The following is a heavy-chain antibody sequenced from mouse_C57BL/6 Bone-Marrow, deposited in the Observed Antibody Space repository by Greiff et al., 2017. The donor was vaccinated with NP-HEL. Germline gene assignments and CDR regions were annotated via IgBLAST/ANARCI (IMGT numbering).Heavy chain of an antibody. Sequence: QVQLQQSGAELVRPGASVKLSCKASGYTFTDYYINWVKQRPGQGLEWIARIYPGSGNTYYNEKFKGKATLTAEKSSSTAYMQLSSLTSEDSAVYFCARLDGYYPDYWGQGTTLTVSS. CDR2: IYPGSGNT. J-gene: IGHJ2*01. D-gene: IGHD2-3*01. CDR1: GYTFTDYY. V-gene: IGHV1-76*01. CDR3: ARLDGYYPDY.